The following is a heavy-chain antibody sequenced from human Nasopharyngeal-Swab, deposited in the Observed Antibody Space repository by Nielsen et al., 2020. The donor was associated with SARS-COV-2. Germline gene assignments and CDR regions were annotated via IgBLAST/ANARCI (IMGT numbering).Heavy chain of an antibody. CDR2: IYYSGST. D-gene: IGHD6-19*01. V-gene: IGHV4-39*01. Sequence: RQAPGKGLEWIGSIYYSGSTYYNPSLKSRVTISVDTSKNQFSLKLSSVTAADTAVYYCANTQWLGRDYSDYWGQGTLVTVSS. CDR3: ANTQWLGRDYSDY. J-gene: IGHJ4*02.